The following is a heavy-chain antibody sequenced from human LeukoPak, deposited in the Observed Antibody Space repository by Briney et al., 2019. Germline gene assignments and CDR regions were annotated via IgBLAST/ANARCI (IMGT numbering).Heavy chain of an antibody. Sequence: GGSLRLSCSASGFTLQNYAMYWVRQAPGKELEQVSLTHGKGGNADYADSVKGGFTISRDYSKNTLYLQLTSLSVEDTAVYYCVRDYYGMDVWGQGTTVTVSS. V-gene: IGHV3-64D*06. CDR1: GFTLQNYA. D-gene: IGHD3-10*01. J-gene: IGHJ6*02. CDR3: VRDYYGMDV. CDR2: THGKGGNA.